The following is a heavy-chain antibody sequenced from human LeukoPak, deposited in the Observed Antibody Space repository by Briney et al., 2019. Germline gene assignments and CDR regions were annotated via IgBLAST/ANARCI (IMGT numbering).Heavy chain of an antibody. J-gene: IGHJ4*02. CDR1: GYTFTSYA. CDR3: AASPPTPPQFDY. D-gene: IGHD1-14*01. Sequence: GASVKVSCKASGYTFTSYAMHWVRQAPGQRLEWMGWVNPVNGYTKYSQQFQGRVTITRDASATTAYMDLSSLRSEDTAVYYCAASPPTPPQFDYWGQGTLITVSS. CDR2: VNPVNGYT. V-gene: IGHV1-3*01.